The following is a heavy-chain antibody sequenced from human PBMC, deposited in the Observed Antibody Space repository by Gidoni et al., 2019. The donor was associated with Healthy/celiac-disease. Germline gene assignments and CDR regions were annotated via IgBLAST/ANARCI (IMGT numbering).Heavy chain of an antibody. CDR2: IYYSGST. CDR1: GGSISSSSYY. CDR3: ANRFYGGYYFDY. J-gene: IGHJ4*02. Sequence: QLQLQESGPGLVKPSETLSLTCTVSGGSISSSSYYWGWIRQPPGKGLEWIGSIYYSGSTYYNPSLKSRVTISVDTSKNQFSLKLSSVTAADTAVYYCANRFYGGYYFDYWGQGTLVTVSS. D-gene: IGHD4-17*01. V-gene: IGHV4-39*01.